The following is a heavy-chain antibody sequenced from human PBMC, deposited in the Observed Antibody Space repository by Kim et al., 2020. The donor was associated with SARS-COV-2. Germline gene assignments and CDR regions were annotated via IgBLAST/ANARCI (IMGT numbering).Heavy chain of an antibody. Sequence: SETLSLTCTVSGGSISSSSYYWGWIRQPPGKGLEWIGSIYYSGSTYYNPSLKSRVTISVDTSKNQFSLKLSSVTAADTAVYYCARHEFQDYDFWSGYPTRFDYWGQGTLVTVSS. CDR2: IYYSGST. CDR3: ARHEFQDYDFWSGYPTRFDY. D-gene: IGHD3-3*01. J-gene: IGHJ4*02. V-gene: IGHV4-39*01. CDR1: GGSISSSSYY.